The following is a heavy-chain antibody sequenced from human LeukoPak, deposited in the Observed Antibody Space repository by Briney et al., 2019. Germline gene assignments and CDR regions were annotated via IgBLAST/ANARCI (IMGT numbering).Heavy chain of an antibody. J-gene: IGHJ6*02. CDR3: ARDSSSDRFEKYYGMDV. CDR1: GGSMSTFY. Sequence: PSETLSLTCTVPGGSMSTFYWSWIRQPPGKGLEWIGYIYYSGSTNYNPSFKIRVTISVDTSRNQFSLKLSSVTAADTAVYYCARDSSSDRFEKYYGMDVWGQGTTVTVSS. V-gene: IGHV4-59*01. CDR2: IYYSGST. D-gene: IGHD6-19*01.